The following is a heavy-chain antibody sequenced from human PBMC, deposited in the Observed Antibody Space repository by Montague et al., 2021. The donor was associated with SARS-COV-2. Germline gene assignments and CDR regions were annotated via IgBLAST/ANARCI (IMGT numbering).Heavy chain of an antibody. CDR1: GVSISSRCFY. CDR2: IYYNGRT. D-gene: IGHD3-10*01. Sequence: SETLSLTCTVSGVSISSRCFYWAWIRQPPVKGLEWIGTIYYNGRTAYNLSLKSRVTMAVDTAKNQFSLKPNSVTAADTAVFYCARLAADEEEGFGGRVVIISAAEFDYWGQGTLVTVSS. V-gene: IGHV4-39*01. CDR3: ARLAADEEEGFGGRVVIISAAEFDY. J-gene: IGHJ4*02.